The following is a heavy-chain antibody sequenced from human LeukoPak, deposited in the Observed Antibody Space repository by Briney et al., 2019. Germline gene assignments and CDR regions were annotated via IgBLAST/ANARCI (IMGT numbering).Heavy chain of an antibody. CDR2: IIPILGIA. CDR3: ASRAVAARGYFDY. V-gene: IGHV1-69*04. Sequence: ASVTVSCKASGGTFSSYAISWVRQAPGQGLEWMGRIIPILGIANYAQKFQGRVTITADKSTSTAYMELSSLRSEDTAVYYCASRAVAARGYFDYWGQGTLVTVSS. CDR1: GGTFSSYA. D-gene: IGHD6-19*01. J-gene: IGHJ4*02.